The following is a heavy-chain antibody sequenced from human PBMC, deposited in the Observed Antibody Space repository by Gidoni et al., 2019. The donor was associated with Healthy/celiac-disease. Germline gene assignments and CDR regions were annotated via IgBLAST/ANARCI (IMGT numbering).Heavy chain of an antibody. CDR3: AKRTTTFDY. V-gene: IGHV3-23*01. J-gene: IGHJ4*02. CDR2: ISGSGGST. D-gene: IGHD4-17*01. Sequence: LEWVSAISGSGGSTYYADSVKGRFTISRDNSKNTLYLQMNSLRAEDTAVYYCAKRTTTFDYWGQGTLVTVSS.